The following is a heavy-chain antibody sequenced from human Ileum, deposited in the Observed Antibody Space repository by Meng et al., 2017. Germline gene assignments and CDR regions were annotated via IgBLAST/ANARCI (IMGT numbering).Heavy chain of an antibody. V-gene: IGHV1-69*06. Sequence: VQLVQSGAEVKKPGLSVKVSCKASGGTFSSYAISWVRQAPGQGLEWMGGIIPIFGTANYAQKFQGRVTITADKSTSTAYMELSSLRSEDTAVYYCARDGYDYVWGSHLYYFDYWGQGTLVTVSS. CDR3: ARDGYDYVWGSHLYYFDY. J-gene: IGHJ4*02. D-gene: IGHD3-16*02. CDR1: GGTFSSYA. CDR2: IIPIFGTA.